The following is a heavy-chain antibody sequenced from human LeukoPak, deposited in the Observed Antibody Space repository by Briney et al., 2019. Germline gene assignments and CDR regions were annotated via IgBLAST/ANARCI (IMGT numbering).Heavy chain of an antibody. CDR3: ARADVDTYYYGSGSYFAFDY. J-gene: IGHJ4*02. D-gene: IGHD3-10*01. V-gene: IGHV1-18*01. Sequence: ASVKVSCKASGYTFTSYGISWVRQAPGQGLEWMGWISAYNGNTNYAQKLQGRVTMTTDTSTSTAYMELRSLRSDDTGVYYCARADVDTYYYGSGSYFAFDYWGQGPLVAVSS. CDR1: GYTFTSYG. CDR2: ISAYNGNT.